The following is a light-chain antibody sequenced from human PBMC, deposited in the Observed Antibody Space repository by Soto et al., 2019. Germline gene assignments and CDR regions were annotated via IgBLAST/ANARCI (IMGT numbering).Light chain of an antibody. CDR3: CSYAGRGVV. CDR1: SSDVGSYNL. CDR2: EVS. Sequence: QSVLTQPASVSGSPGQSITISCTGTSSDVGSYNLVSWYQQPPGKAPKLMIYEVSKRPSGVSNRFSGSKSGNTASLTISGLQAEDDAYYYCCSYAGRGVVFGGGTQLTVL. V-gene: IGLV2-23*02. J-gene: IGLJ2*01.